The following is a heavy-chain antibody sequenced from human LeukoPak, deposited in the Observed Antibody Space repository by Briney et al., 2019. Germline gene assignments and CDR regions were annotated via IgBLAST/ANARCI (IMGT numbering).Heavy chain of an antibody. CDR3: ARGRIAKIVVVHSFHYGMDV. J-gene: IGHJ6*02. CDR1: GGLFTDYF. V-gene: IGHV4-34*01. D-gene: IGHD3-22*01. Sequence: SETLSLTCDVFGGLFTDYFWTWIRQFPGKGLEWIGEINDYTGNTNYNPSPNSRVSISLEKSKNQFSLELRSVTAADTAVYYCARGRIAKIVVVHSFHYGMDVWGQGTTVTVSS. CDR2: INDYTGNT.